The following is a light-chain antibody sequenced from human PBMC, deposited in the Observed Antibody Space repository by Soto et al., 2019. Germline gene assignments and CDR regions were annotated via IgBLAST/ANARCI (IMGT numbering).Light chain of an antibody. Sequence: ELVLPPSPGTLSLSPGESATLSCRASPCVNSRFLAWYQHKPGQAPRLLIYAASTRATGIPDRFSGSASGTDFTLTISRLEPEDFAVYYCHQYGDSPPNPFGQGTKLEIK. CDR3: HQYGDSPPNP. CDR1: PCVNSRF. J-gene: IGKJ2*01. V-gene: IGKV3-20*01. CDR2: AAS.